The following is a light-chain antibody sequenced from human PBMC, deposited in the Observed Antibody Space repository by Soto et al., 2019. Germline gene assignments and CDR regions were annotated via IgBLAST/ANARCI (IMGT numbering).Light chain of an antibody. CDR2: EVT. V-gene: IGLV2-14*01. J-gene: IGLJ1*01. CDR1: SSDVGIYNY. Sequence: QSALTQPASVSGSPGQSIAISCTGSSSDVGIYNYVSWYQQHPGKVPKLIIYEVTNRPSGVSNRFSGSKSGNTASLTISGVQAEDEADYYCSSYTTSSTRVFGTGTKVTVL. CDR3: SSYTTSSTRV.